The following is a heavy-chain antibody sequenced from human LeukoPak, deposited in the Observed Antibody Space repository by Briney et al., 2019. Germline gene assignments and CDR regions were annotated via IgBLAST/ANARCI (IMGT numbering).Heavy chain of an antibody. D-gene: IGHD3-9*01. CDR3: VTNDGVFTGYDVFDV. V-gene: IGHV4-59*12. CDR1: GGSISSYY. Sequence: KPSETLSLTCTVSGGSISSYYWSWIRQPPGKGLEWIGYIYYSGSTNYNPSLKSRVTISVDTSKNQFSLELTSVTAEDTALYYCVTNDGVFTGYDVFDVWGQGRMVTVSS. CDR2: IYYSGST. J-gene: IGHJ3*01.